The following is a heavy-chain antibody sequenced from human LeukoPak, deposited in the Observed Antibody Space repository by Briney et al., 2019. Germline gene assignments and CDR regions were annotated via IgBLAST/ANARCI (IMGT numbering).Heavy chain of an antibody. D-gene: IGHD3-10*02. CDR1: GFTFSHFS. CDR2: ISSSNSYI. CDR3: ARDLHYYVAMDV. J-gene: IGHJ6*02. Sequence: GGSLRLSCAASGFTFSHFSMNWVRQAPGRGLEWVSSISSSNSYIYYADSVKGRFTISRDNAKNSLYLQMNSLRAEDTAVYYCARDLHYYVAMDVWGQGTTVTVSS. V-gene: IGHV3-21*01.